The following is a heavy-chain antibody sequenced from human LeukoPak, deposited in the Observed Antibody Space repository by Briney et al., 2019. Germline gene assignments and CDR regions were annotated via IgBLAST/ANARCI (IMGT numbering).Heavy chain of an antibody. V-gene: IGHV4-34*01. Sequence: SETLSLTCAVYGGSFSGYYWSWIRQPPGKGLEWIGEINHSGSTNYNPSLKSRVTISVDTSKNQSSLRLSSVTAADTAVYYCARGALELGYYYYGMDVWGEGTTVTVSS. CDR2: INHSGST. CDR3: ARGALELGYYYYGMDV. CDR1: GGSFSGYY. D-gene: IGHD1-7*01. J-gene: IGHJ6*04.